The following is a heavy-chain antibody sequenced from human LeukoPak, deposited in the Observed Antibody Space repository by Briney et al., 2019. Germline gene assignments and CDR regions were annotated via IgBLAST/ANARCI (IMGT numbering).Heavy chain of an antibody. V-gene: IGHV3-48*01. D-gene: IGHD1-26*01. Sequence: GGSLRLSCAASGFTFSSYSMNWVRQAPGKGLEWVSYISSSSSTIYYADSVKGRFTISRDNSKNTLYLQMNSLRAEDTAVYYCATSSGSYYIFDYWGQGTLVTVSS. CDR1: GFTFSSYS. J-gene: IGHJ4*02. CDR3: ATSSGSYYIFDY. CDR2: ISSSSSTI.